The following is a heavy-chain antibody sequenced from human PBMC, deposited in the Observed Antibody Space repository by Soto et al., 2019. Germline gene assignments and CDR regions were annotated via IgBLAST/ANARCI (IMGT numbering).Heavy chain of an antibody. V-gene: IGHV4-59*08. D-gene: IGHD5-12*01. J-gene: IGHJ4*02. Sequence: SETLSLTCSVSGGSISSYYWSWIRQPPGKGLEWNGYIYYSGTTNYNPSLKSRVTISVDTSKNQFSLKVRSVTAADTAVYYCASSEYSGYVDYWGQGTLVTVSS. CDR2: IYYSGTT. CDR3: ASSEYSGYVDY. CDR1: GGSISSYY.